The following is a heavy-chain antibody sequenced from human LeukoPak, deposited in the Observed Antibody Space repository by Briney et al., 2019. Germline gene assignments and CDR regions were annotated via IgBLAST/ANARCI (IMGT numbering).Heavy chain of an antibody. Sequence: GGSLRLSCAVSGFTFSSYAMNWVRQAPGKGLEWVSGISGSGAGTYYADSVKGRFTISRDNSKNTLYLQMNSLRVEDTAVYYCAKQYDFWSGPDYWGQGTLVTVSS. V-gene: IGHV3-23*01. CDR2: ISGSGAGT. D-gene: IGHD3-3*01. CDR3: AKQYDFWSGPDY. J-gene: IGHJ4*02. CDR1: GFTFSSYA.